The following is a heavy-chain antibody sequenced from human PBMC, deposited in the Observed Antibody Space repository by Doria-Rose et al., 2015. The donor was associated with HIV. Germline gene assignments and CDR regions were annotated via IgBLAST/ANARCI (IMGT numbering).Heavy chain of an antibody. J-gene: IGHJ4*02. CDR1: G. D-gene: IGHD3-10*01. Sequence: GMQWVRQAPGKGMEWVAFIRYDGSNKYYADSVKGRFTISRDNSKKTLYLQMNRLTAEDTAVYYCAKTSGSSLDYWGQGTLATVSS. V-gene: IGHV3-30*02. CDR2: IRYDGSNK. CDR3: AKTSGSSLDY.